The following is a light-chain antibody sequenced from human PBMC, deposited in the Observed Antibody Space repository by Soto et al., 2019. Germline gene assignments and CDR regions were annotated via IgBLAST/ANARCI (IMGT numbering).Light chain of an antibody. CDR1: QTISSW. CDR2: KAS. Sequence: DTQMSRSGSTRCAWGGERVTITCRASQTISSWLAWYQQKPGKAPKLLIYKASTLKSGVPSRFSGSGSGTEFTLTLSSLQPDDFAPSYCQPYNSYSEAFGQGTKVDIK. J-gene: IGKJ1*01. CDR3: QPYNSYSEA. V-gene: IGKV1-5*03.